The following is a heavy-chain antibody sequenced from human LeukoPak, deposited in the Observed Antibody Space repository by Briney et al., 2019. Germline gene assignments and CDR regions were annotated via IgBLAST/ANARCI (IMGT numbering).Heavy chain of an antibody. CDR3: ARAFQLVLETNFDY. CDR1: GYTFTSYY. J-gene: IGHJ4*02. CDR2: INPSGGST. V-gene: IGHV1-46*01. D-gene: IGHD6-13*01. Sequence: ASVKVSCKASGYTFTSYYMHWVRQAPGQGLEWMGIINPSGGSTSYAQKFQGRVTMTRDTSISTAYMGLSRLRSDDTAVYYCARAFQLVLETNFDYWGQGTLVTVSS.